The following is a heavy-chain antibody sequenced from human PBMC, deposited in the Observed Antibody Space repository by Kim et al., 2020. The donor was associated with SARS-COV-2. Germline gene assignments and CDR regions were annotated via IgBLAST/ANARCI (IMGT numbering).Heavy chain of an antibody. V-gene: IGHV3-30-3*01. CDR1: GFTFSSYA. Sequence: GGSLRLSCAASGFTFSSYAMHWVRQAPGKGLEWVAVISYDGSNKYYADSVKGRFPISRDNSKNTLYLQMNSLRVEDTAVYYCARGRSGTYRSSFDYWGQGALVTVS. CDR2: ISYDGSNK. D-gene: IGHD1-26*01. CDR3: ARGRSGTYRSSFDY. J-gene: IGHJ4*02.